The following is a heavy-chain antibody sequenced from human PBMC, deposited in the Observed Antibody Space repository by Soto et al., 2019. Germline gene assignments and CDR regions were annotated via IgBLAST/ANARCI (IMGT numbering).Heavy chain of an antibody. CDR1: GYTFTSYD. Sequence: ASVKVSCKASGYTFTSYDINWVRQATGQGLEWMGWMNPNSGNTGYAQKFQGRVTMTRNTSISTAYMELSSLRSEDTAVYYCVRVPPDYGDYYLDYYYYYMDVWGKGTTVTVSS. V-gene: IGHV1-8*01. D-gene: IGHD4-17*01. CDR3: VRVPPDYGDYYLDYYYYYMDV. J-gene: IGHJ6*03. CDR2: MNPNSGNT.